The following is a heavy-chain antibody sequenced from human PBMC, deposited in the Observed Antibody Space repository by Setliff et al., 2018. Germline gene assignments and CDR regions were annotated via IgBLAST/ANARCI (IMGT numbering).Heavy chain of an antibody. D-gene: IGHD4-17*01. J-gene: IGHJ4*02. Sequence: GGSLRLSCAASGFTFSVSAMYWVRQAPGKGLEWVANIKKDGSIKYYLDSVRGRFTISRDNAENSLALQMNSLRVEDTAVYYCSRDLQGSGDYVVDYWGQGTLVTVSS. V-gene: IGHV3-7*01. CDR1: GFTFSVSA. CDR2: IKKDGSIK. CDR3: SRDLQGSGDYVVDY.